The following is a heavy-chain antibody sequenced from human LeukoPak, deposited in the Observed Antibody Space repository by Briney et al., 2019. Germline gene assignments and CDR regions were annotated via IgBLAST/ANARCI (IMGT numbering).Heavy chain of an antibody. CDR2: MSYDGINQ. Sequence: GRSLRLSCAASGFTFSKYAMHWVRQAPGKGLDWMALMSYDGINQYYADSVKGRFTISRDNAKNTLSLQMNSLRAEDTAVYYCVREGFCSSTKCPRAFDIWGQGTMVTVSS. V-gene: IGHV3-30*01. CDR1: GFTFSKYA. J-gene: IGHJ3*02. CDR3: VREGFCSSTKCPRAFDI. D-gene: IGHD2-2*01.